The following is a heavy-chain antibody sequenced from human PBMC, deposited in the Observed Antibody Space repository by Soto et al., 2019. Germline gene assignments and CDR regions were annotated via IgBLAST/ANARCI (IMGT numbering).Heavy chain of an antibody. Sequence: PSETLSLTCTVSGGSISSSSYYWGWIRQPPGKGLEWIGGIYYSGSTYHNPSLKSRVTISVDTSKNQFSLKLSSVTAADTAVYYCARHRGPMVRGVISNWFDPWGQGTLVTVSS. D-gene: IGHD3-10*01. CDR3: ARHRGPMVRGVISNWFDP. J-gene: IGHJ5*02. CDR1: GGSISSSSYY. CDR2: IYYSGST. V-gene: IGHV4-39*01.